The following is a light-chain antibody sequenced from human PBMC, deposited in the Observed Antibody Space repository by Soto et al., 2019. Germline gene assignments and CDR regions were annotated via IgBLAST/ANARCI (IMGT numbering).Light chain of an antibody. J-gene: IGLJ3*02. Sequence: QAVVTQPPSVSGAPGQRVTISCTGSSSNIGAGYDVHWYQQLPGTAPKLLIYGNSNRPSGVPDRFSGSKSGTSASLVITGLQAEDEADHYCQSYDSSLSGWVFGGGTKLTVL. V-gene: IGLV1-40*01. CDR1: SSNIGAGYD. CDR2: GNS. CDR3: QSYDSSLSGWV.